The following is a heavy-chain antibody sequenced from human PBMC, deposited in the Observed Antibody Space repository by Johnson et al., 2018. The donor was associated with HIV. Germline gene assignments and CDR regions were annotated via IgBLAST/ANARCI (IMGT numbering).Heavy chain of an antibody. CDR1: GFTFSSYG. V-gene: IGHV3-33*01. D-gene: IGHD6-13*01. J-gene: IGHJ3*02. CDR2: IWYDGSNK. Sequence: QVQLVESGGGVVQPGRSLRLSCAASGFTFSSYGMHWVRQAPGKGLEWVAVIWYDGSNKYYADSVKGRFTISRDNSKNTLYLQMKSLRAEGTAVYYWARGGAASSTGASDAAFDIWGQGTMVTVSS. CDR3: ARGGAASSTGASDAAFDI.